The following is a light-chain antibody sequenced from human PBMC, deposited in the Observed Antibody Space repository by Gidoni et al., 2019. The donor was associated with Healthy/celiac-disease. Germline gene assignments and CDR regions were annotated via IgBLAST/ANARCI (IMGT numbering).Light chain of an antibody. V-gene: IGKV1-39*01. J-gene: IGKJ1*01. Sequence: DIQMTQSPSSLSASVGARVTITCRASQSISSYLNWYQQKPGKAPKLLIYAASSLQSGVPSRFSGSGSGTDFTLNIRSLQPEDCATYYCQQSYSTPLTFGQGTKVEIK. CDR1: QSISSY. CDR2: AAS. CDR3: QQSYSTPLT.